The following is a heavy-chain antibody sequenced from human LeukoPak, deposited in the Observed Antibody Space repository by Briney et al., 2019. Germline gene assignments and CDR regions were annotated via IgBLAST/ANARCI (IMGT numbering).Heavy chain of an antibody. Sequence: GGSLRLSCSASGFTFSNYAMHWVRQAPGKGLEYVSAINSNGGSTYYADSVKGRFTISRDNSKNTLYLQMSSLRAEDTAVYYCVKAFDIYCSGGTCYSPEYFQHWGQGTLVTVSS. CDR1: GFTFSNYA. CDR3: VKAFDIYCSGGTCYSPEYFQH. D-gene: IGHD2-15*01. CDR2: INSNGGST. J-gene: IGHJ1*01. V-gene: IGHV3-64D*09.